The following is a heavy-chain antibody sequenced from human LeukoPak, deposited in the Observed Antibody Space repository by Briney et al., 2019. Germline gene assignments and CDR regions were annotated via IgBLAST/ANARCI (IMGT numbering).Heavy chain of an antibody. CDR2: IYWNDDK. CDR1: GFSLSTSGVG. J-gene: IGHJ4*02. Sequence: SGPTLVKPTQTLTLTCTFSGFSLSTSGVGVGWIRQPPGKALEWLALIYWNDDKRYSPSLKSRLTITKDTSKNQVVLTMTNMDPVDTATYYCAHRTITMVRGVLIPFDYWAREPWSPSPQ. CDR3: AHRTITMVRGVLIPFDY. D-gene: IGHD3-10*01. V-gene: IGHV2-5*01.